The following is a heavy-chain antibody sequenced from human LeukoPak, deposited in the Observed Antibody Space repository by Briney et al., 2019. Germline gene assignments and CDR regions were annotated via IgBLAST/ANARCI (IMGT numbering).Heavy chain of an antibody. Sequence: GGSLRLSCAASGFTFSSYAMSWVRQAPRKGLEWVSAISGSGGSTYYADSVKGRFTISRDNSKNTLYLQMNSLRAEDTAVYYCAKSLRVAVRIGPDYWGQGTLVTVSS. J-gene: IGHJ4*02. V-gene: IGHV3-23*01. CDR2: ISGSGGST. D-gene: IGHD6-19*01. CDR3: AKSLRVAVRIGPDY. CDR1: GFTFSSYA.